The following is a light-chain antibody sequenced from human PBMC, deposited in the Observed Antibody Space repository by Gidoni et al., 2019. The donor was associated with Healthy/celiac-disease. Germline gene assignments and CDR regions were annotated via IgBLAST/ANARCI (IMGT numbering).Light chain of an antibody. Sequence: EIVLTQSPANLSVSPGERATLSCRASKSVSSNLAWYQQKPGQAPRLLIYGASTRATGIPARFSGSGSGTEVTLTISSLQSEDVAVYYCQQYNNWPMYTFGQGTKLEIK. V-gene: IGKV3-15*01. CDR1: KSVSSN. CDR2: GAS. J-gene: IGKJ2*01. CDR3: QQYNNWPMYT.